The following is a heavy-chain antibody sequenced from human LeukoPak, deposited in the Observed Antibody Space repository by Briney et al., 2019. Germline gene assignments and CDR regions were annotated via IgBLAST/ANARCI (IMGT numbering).Heavy chain of an antibody. CDR3: AKDNSRGCSGYGSLFDY. CDR2: ISWNSGSI. V-gene: IGHV3-9*01. D-gene: IGHD5-12*01. J-gene: IGHJ4*02. Sequence: GGSLRLSCAASGFTFDDYAMHWVRQAPGKGLEWVSGISWNSGSIGYADSVKGRFTISRDNAKNSLYLQMSSLRAEDTALYYCAKDNSRGCSGYGSLFDYWGQGTLVTVSS. CDR1: GFTFDDYA.